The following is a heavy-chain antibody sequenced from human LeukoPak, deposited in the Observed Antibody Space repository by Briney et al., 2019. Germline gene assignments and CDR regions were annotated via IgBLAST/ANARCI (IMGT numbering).Heavy chain of an antibody. J-gene: IGHJ4*02. V-gene: IGHV3-74*01. D-gene: IGHD1-26*01. CDR3: ARAAANGASFYGL. CDR2: INGDVTHT. Sequence: GGSLRLSCAGSGLTFTNYWMHWVRQAPGEGLMWVSRINGDVTHTDYAESAKGRFTTPRDNAKSTVYLQMNSLRAEDTAVYYCARAAANGASFYGLWGQGTLVTVSS. CDR1: GLTFTNYW.